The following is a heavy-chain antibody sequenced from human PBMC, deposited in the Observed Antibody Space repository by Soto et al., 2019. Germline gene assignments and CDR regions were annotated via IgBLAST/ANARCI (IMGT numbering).Heavy chain of an antibody. V-gene: IGHV3-30-3*01. CDR2: ISDDGSNK. J-gene: IGHJ4*02. D-gene: IGHD3-22*01. Sequence: QVQLVESGGGVVQPGRSLRLSCAASGFTFSSYAMHWVRQAPGKGLEWVAVISDDGSNKYYADSVKGRFTISRDNSKNTLYLQMNSLRAEDTAVYYGAGRADSSGYYIGFDYWGQGTLVTVSS. CDR1: GFTFSSYA. CDR3: AGRADSSGYYIGFDY.